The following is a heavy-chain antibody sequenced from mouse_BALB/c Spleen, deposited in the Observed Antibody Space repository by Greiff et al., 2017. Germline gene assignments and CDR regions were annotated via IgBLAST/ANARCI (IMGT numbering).Heavy chain of an antibody. Sequence: QVQLQQSGAELVRPGASVTLSCKASGYTFTDYEMHWVKQTPVHGLEWIGAIDPETGGTAYNQKFTGKATLTADKSSSTAYMELRILTSEDSAVYYCTRSTAPIDYWGQGTTLTVSS. CDR3: TRSTAPIDY. J-gene: IGHJ2*01. V-gene: IGHV1-15*01. D-gene: IGHD1-2*01. CDR2: IDPETGGT. CDR1: GYTFTDYE.